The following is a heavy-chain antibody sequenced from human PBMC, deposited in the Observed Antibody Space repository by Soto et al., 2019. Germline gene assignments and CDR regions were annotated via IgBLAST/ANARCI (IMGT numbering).Heavy chain of an antibody. CDR1: GVSVSSYT. V-gene: IGHV4-4*07. CDR3: TRDGMTTGDT. Sequence: SETLSLTFLVSGVSVSSYTWSWVRQPANKGLEWIGRVFSSVSATYSPSLKRRVRISMDTPENRISLKLDSVTAADAGVYYCTRDGMTTGDTWGPGTLVTVSS. CDR2: VFSSVSA. D-gene: IGHD2-21*02. J-gene: IGHJ4*02.